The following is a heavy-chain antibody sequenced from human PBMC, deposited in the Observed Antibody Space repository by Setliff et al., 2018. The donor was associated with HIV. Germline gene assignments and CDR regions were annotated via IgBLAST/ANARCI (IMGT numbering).Heavy chain of an antibody. CDR3: ARYGGPVDFGDY. CDR1: GFIFENHA. V-gene: IGHV3-33*01. D-gene: IGHD3-16*01. Sequence: PGGSLRLSCVVSGFIFENHAMHWVRRAPGKGLEWLTLLRQDVNKDHYGDSVKGRFTITRDNAKNSLYLQMNSLRAEDTAVYYCARYGGPVDFGDYWGQGTLVTVSS. CDR2: LRQDVNKD. J-gene: IGHJ4*02.